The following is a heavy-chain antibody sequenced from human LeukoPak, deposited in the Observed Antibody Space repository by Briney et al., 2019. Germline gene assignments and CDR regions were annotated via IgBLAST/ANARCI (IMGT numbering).Heavy chain of an antibody. CDR1: GFTFSSYA. D-gene: IGHD2-2*01. Sequence: PGGSLRLSCAASGFTFSSYAMSWVRQAPGKGLEWVSAISGSGGSTYYADSVKGRFTISRDNSKNTLYLQMNSLRAEDTAVYYCAKSQLLGKYFYYGMDVWGQGTTVTVSS. CDR3: AKSQLLGKYFYYGMDV. J-gene: IGHJ6*02. V-gene: IGHV3-23*01. CDR2: ISGSGGST.